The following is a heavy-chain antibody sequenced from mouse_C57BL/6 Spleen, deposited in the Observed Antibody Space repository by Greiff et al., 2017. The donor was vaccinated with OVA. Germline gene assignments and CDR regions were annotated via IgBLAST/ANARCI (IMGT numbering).Heavy chain of an antibody. V-gene: IGHV1-47*01. CDR2: FHPYNDDT. CDR3: ARRDDFNGHWHCDV. CDR1: GYTFTTYP. D-gene: IGHD2-4*01. Sequence: VKLQESGAELVKPGASVKMSCKASGYTFTTYPIEWMKQNHGKSLEWIGNFHPYNDDTKYNEKFKGKATLTVEKSSSTVYLELSRLTSDDSAVYYCARRDDFNGHWHCDVWGTGTTVTVSS. J-gene: IGHJ1*03.